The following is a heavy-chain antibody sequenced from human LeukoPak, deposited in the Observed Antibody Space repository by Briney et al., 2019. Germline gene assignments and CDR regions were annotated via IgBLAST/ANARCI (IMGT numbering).Heavy chain of an antibody. J-gene: IGHJ4*02. CDR2: ISYDGSNK. CDR3: ARGTGDTSSWFHDY. Sequence: GRSLRLSCAASGFTFSSYAMHWVRQAPGKGLEWVAVISYDGSNKYYADSVKGRFTISRDNSKNTLYLQMNSLRPEDTAVYHCARGTGDTSSWFHDYWGQGTLVTVSS. V-gene: IGHV3-30-3*01. CDR1: GFTFSSYA. D-gene: IGHD6-13*01.